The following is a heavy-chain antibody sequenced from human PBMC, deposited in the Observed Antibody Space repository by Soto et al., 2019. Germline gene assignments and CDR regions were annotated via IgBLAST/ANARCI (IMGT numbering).Heavy chain of an antibody. J-gene: IGHJ5*02. Sequence: PGGSLRLSCAASGFTFSSDWLHWVRQAPGKGLEWVSVIYSGGSSYYAVSVQGRFTISRDNSKNTVYLQMNSLRGEDTAMYYCARLGPYGSESYSFRYNWFDPWGQGTQVTVSS. CDR1: GFTFSSDW. V-gene: IGHV3-53*01. D-gene: IGHD3-10*01. CDR2: IYSGGSS. CDR3: ARLGPYGSESYSFRYNWFDP.